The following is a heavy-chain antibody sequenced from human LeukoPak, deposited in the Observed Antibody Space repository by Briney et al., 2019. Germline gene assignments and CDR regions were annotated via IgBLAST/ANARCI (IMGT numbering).Heavy chain of an antibody. CDR3: ARAAFYEDY. CDR1: GGSITTIPYN. CDR2: ISYVGTT. Sequence: PSETLSLTCTVSGGSITTIPYNWGWIRQPPGKGLEWIGTISYVGTTYYEPSLKSRVTMSIDTSKNQFSLNLNSATAADTAVYYCARAAFYEDYWGQGTLVTVSS. D-gene: IGHD2/OR15-2a*01. V-gene: IGHV4-39*02. J-gene: IGHJ4*02.